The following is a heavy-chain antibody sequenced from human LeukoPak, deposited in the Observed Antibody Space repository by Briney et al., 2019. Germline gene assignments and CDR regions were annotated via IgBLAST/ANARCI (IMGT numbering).Heavy chain of an antibody. V-gene: IGHV4-4*07. CDR1: GGSISSYY. CDR3: AREGGGCSSTSCYAGDFDY. Sequence: ETLSLTCTVSGGSISSYYWSWIRQPAGKGLEWIGRIYTSGSTNYNPSLKSRVTMSVDTSKNQFSLKLSSVTAADTAVYYCAREGGGCSSTSCYAGDFDYWGQGTLVTVSS. J-gene: IGHJ4*02. CDR2: IYTSGST. D-gene: IGHD2-2*01.